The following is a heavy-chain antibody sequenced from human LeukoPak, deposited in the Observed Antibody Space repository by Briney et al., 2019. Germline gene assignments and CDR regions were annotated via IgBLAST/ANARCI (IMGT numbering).Heavy chain of an antibody. V-gene: IGHV4-61*01. D-gene: IGHD3-22*01. Sequence: SETLSLTCTVSCGSVSSGSSYWSWIRQPPGKGLEWIGYLYYSGSTNYNPSLKSRVTISVDTSKNQFSLKLSSVTAADTAVYYCARVLPYFFDKSGDAFDIWGQGTMVTVSS. CDR3: ARVLPYFFDKSGDAFDI. CDR1: CGSVSSGSSY. J-gene: IGHJ3*02. CDR2: LYYSGST.